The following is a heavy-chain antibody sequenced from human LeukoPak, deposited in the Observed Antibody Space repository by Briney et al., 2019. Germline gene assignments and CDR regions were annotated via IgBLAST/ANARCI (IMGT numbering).Heavy chain of an antibody. CDR1: GFTFSSYA. CDR3: ATGCVGSPSCFTTGYDH. CDR2: ISDSGRDT. V-gene: IGHV3-23*01. J-gene: IGHJ4*02. D-gene: IGHD1-26*01. Sequence: GSLRLSCVGSGFTFSSYAMDWVRQAPGKGLEWVSGISDSGRDTYYSDSVKGRFSISRDSSKSTVYLQMNSLRAEDTALYFCATGCVGSPSCFTTGYDHWGQGTLVTVSS.